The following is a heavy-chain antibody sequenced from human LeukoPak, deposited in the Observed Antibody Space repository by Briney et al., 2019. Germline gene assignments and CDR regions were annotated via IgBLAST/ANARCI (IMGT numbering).Heavy chain of an antibody. Sequence: PGGSLRLSCAASGFTFSIFWMSWVRQAPGKGLEWVANIKQDGSEKYYVDSVKGRFTFSRDNAKNSLYLQMNSLRAEDTAVYYCAAQTPSQWLGYFQHWGHGTLVTVSS. CDR3: AAQTPSQWLGYFQH. V-gene: IGHV3-7*01. CDR1: GFTFSIFW. D-gene: IGHD6-19*01. J-gene: IGHJ1*01. CDR2: IKQDGSEK.